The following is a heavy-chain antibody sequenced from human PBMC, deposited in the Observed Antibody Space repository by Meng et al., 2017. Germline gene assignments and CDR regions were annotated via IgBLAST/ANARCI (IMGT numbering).Heavy chain of an antibody. CDR1: GYNFPDYY. CDR3: ARDEDISAAGKLFGDY. Sequence: QVQLVQSGAEGKKPGASVKVSCKPSGYNFPDYYIHWVRRAPGQGLEWMGRINPKSGDTHYAQKFQARVTMTGDTSISTAYMELSGLRSDDTAMYYCARDEDISAAGKLFGDYWGQRTLVTVSS. J-gene: IGHJ4*02. V-gene: IGHV1-2*06. D-gene: IGHD6-25*01. CDR2: INPKSGDT.